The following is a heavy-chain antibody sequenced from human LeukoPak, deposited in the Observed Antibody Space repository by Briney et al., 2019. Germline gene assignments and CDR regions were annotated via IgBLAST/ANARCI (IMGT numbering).Heavy chain of an antibody. CDR1: GFSFSTYN. D-gene: IGHD6-13*01. CDR3: AGGNSWFWALNY. J-gene: IGHJ4*02. V-gene: IGHV3-21*06. CDR2: ISSSSSSR. Sequence: GGSLRLSCAVSGFSFSTYNMKWVRQAPGKGLEWVSSISSSSSSRNYADSVKGRFTISRDNAKNTLYLQMNSLRAEDTAVYFCAGGNSWFWALNYWGRGTLVTVSS.